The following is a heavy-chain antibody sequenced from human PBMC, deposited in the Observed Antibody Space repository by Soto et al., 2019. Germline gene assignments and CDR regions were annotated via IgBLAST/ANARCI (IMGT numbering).Heavy chain of an antibody. Sequence: PGGSMRHSCAASGFTFSSFDMHWVRQATGKGLEWVSAIGTAGDTYYPGSVKGRFTISRENAKNSLYLQMNSLRAGDTAVYYCERATSGGYDYGNGFDYWGQGTLVTVSS. CDR2: IGTAGDT. V-gene: IGHV3-13*04. J-gene: IGHJ4*02. CDR1: GFTFSSFD. D-gene: IGHD5-12*01. CDR3: ERATSGGYDYGNGFDY.